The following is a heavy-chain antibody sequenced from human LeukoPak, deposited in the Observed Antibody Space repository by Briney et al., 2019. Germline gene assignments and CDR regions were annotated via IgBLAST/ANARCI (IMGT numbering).Heavy chain of an antibody. Sequence: SETLSLTCTVSGGSISSGGYYWSWIRQHPGKGLVWIGYIYYSGSTYYNPSLKSRVTISVDTSKNQFSLKLSSVTAADTAVYYCARVLSSGPDYYYYYMDVWGKGTTVTVSS. D-gene: IGHD3-22*01. V-gene: IGHV4-31*03. CDR1: GGSISSGGYY. J-gene: IGHJ6*03. CDR2: IYYSGST. CDR3: ARVLSSGPDYYYYYMDV.